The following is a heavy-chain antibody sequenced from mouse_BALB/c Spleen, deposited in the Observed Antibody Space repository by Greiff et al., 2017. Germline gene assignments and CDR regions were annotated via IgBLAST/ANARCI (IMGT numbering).Heavy chain of an antibody. J-gene: IGHJ3*01. V-gene: IGHV14-3*02. CDR3: ARDYGSRVFAY. Sequence: VQLKESGAELVKPGASVKLSCTASGFNIKDTYMHWVKQRPEQGLEWIGRIDPANGNTKYDPKFQGKATITADTSSNTAYLQLSSLTSEDTAVYYCARDYGSRVFAYWGQGTLVTVSA. CDR2: IDPANGNT. CDR1: GFNIKDTY. D-gene: IGHD1-1*01.